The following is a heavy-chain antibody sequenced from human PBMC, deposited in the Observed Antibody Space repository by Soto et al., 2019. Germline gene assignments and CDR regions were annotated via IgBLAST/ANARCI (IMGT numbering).Heavy chain of an antibody. CDR3: ARESTSDWSGNYYYYYGMDV. J-gene: IGHJ6*02. V-gene: IGHV1-69*13. CDR2: IIPIFGTA. D-gene: IGHD3-9*01. Sequence: AASVKVSCKASGGTFSSYAISWVRQAPGQGLEWMGGIIPIFGTANYAQKFQGRVTITADESTSTAYMELSSLRSEDTAVYYCARESTSDWSGNYYYYYGMDVWGQGTTVTVSS. CDR1: GGTFSSYA.